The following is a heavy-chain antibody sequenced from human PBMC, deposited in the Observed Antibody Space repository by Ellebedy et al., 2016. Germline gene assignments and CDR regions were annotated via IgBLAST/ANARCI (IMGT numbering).Heavy chain of an antibody. CDR1: GDDFASVF. D-gene: IGHD3/OR15-3a*01. J-gene: IGHJ5*01. V-gene: IGHV5-51*01. CDR2: VFPADSRV. CDR3: ARRGLVGGWYES. Sequence: GESLKISCKASGDDFASVFIAWVRQMPGKGLEWMGIVFPADSRVTYNPSFQGQVTISADKSITTAYLQWSGLKASDTAMYYCARRGLVGGWYESWGQGTLVTVSS.